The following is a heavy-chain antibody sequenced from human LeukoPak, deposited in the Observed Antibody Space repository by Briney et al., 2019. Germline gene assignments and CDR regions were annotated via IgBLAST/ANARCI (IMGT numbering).Heavy chain of an antibody. CDR3: ARDLYYDCWSGDYQYYYCMDV. CDR2: IKKDGSEK. Sequence: AECMTLSCAASGFTFSSYWMSCVRPAAGKGREWVANIKKDGSEKYYVDSVKGRLTIARDNSKNSLYLQMNSLRAEDTSVYYCARDLYYDCWSGDYQYYYCMDVWGQGTTVTVSS. CDR1: GFTFSSYW. J-gene: IGHJ6*02. D-gene: IGHD3-3*01. V-gene: IGHV3-7*01.